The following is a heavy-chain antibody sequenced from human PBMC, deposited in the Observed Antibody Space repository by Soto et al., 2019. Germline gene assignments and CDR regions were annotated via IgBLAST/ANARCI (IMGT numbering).Heavy chain of an antibody. CDR2: INPNSGGT. D-gene: IGHD2-15*01. Sequence: ASVKVSCKACGYTFTGYYMHWVRQAPGQGLEWMGWINPNSGGTNYAQKFQGWVTMTRDTSISTAYMELSRLRSDDTAVYYCARVLTVTRYCSGGSCYKDAFDIWGQGTMVTVSS. J-gene: IGHJ3*02. CDR3: ARVLTVTRYCSGGSCYKDAFDI. CDR1: GYTFTGYY. V-gene: IGHV1-2*04.